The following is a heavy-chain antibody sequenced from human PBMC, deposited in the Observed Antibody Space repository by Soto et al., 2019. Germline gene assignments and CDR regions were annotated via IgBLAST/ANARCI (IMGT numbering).Heavy chain of an antibody. CDR3: VRIRTTVTFDS. CDR2: IYYTGST. Sequence: QVQLQESGPGLVKPSQTLSLTCTVSGGSISSGDYYWTWVRQPPGKGLEWIGYIYYTGSTYYNASLKSRVTISLDTSKTQFSLKLNAVTAADTAVYYCVRIRTTVTFDSWGQGTLVIVSS. CDR1: GGSISSGDYY. D-gene: IGHD4-17*01. V-gene: IGHV4-30-4*01. J-gene: IGHJ4*02.